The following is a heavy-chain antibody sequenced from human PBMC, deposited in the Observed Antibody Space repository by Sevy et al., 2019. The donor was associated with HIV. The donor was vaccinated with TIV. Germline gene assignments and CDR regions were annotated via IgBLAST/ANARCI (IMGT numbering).Heavy chain of an antibody. CDR2: INEDGSFS. Sequence: GGSLRLSCAASGFTFRNYWMHWVRQGPGKGLEWVSRINEDGSFSDYADSMKGRFTISRDNAKNTLYLEMNSLRVEDTAVYYWAGDLSGARDSWGQGTLVTVSS. D-gene: IGHD2-21*02. V-gene: IGHV3-74*01. CDR1: GFTFRNYW. CDR3: AGDLSGARDS. J-gene: IGHJ4*02.